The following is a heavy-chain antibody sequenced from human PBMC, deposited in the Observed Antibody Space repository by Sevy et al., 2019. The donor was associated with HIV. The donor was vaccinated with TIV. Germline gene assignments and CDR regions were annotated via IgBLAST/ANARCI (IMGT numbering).Heavy chain of an antibody. D-gene: IGHD1-26*01. J-gene: IGHJ6*03. CDR1: GGSISSYY. CDR3: ARLGEIDKEHRKDGSYSPDYYYYYMDV. V-gene: IGHV4-59*08. CDR2: IYYSGST. Sequence: SETLSLTCTVSGGSISSYYWSWIRQPPGKGLEWIGYIYYSGSTNYNPSLKSRVTISVDTSKNQFSLKLSSVTAADTAVYYCARLGEIDKEHRKDGSYSPDYYYYYMDVWGKGTTVTVSS.